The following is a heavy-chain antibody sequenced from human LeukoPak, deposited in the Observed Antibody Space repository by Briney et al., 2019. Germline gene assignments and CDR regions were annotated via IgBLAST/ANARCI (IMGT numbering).Heavy chain of an antibody. J-gene: IGHJ4*02. CDR1: GGSISGYS. D-gene: IGHD1-1*01. V-gene: IGHV4-59*01. CDR2: IYYSGST. CDR3: ASLINWNRDY. Sequence: SETLSLTCTVSGGSISGYSWSWIRQPAGKGLEWIGYIYYSGSTNYNPSLKSRVTISVDTSKNQFSLKLSSVTAADTAVYYCASLINWNRDYWGQGTLVTVSS.